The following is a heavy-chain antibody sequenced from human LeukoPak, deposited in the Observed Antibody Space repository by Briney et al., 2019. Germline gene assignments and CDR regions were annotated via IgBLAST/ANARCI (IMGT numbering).Heavy chain of an antibody. D-gene: IGHD6-19*01. Sequence: GGSLRLSCAASGFTFSTYDMTWVRQAPGKGLEWVSSISGSGGSTYYTYSVKGRFTTSRDNSKNPLYLQMNGLRAEDTAVYYCAKDLAAVPGNKYFAYWGQGTLVTVSS. V-gene: IGHV3-23*01. CDR2: ISGSGGST. CDR1: GFTFSTYD. J-gene: IGHJ4*02. CDR3: AKDLAAVPGNKYFAY.